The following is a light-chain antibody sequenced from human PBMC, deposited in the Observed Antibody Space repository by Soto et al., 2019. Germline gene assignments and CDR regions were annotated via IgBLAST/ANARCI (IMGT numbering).Light chain of an antibody. CDR3: QQYGSSPWT. Sequence: EIVMTQSPATLSVSPVEIATLSCMASQSVSNNYLAWYQQKPGQAPRLFIYSTSSRATGIPDRFSGSGSGTDFTLTISRLEPEDFAVFYCQQYGSSPWTFGQGTKVDIK. CDR2: STS. CDR1: QSVSNNY. V-gene: IGKV3-20*01. J-gene: IGKJ1*01.